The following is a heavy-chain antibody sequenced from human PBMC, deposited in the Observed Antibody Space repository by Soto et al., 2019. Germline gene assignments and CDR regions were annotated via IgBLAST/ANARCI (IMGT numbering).Heavy chain of an antibody. D-gene: IGHD1-26*01. J-gene: IGHJ4*02. CDR1: GFIASNYA. Sequence: PGGSLRLSCAASGFIASNYAMSWVRQAPGKGLEWVSGFSGSGGATFYADSVKGRFTISRDSSKNTIYLQMDRLGADDTAVYYCAKAVGDYWGRGTLVTVSS. CDR2: FSGSGGAT. CDR3: AKAVGDY. V-gene: IGHV3-23*01.